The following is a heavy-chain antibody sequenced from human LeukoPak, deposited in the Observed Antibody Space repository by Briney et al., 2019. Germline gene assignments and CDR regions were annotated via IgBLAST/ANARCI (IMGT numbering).Heavy chain of an antibody. CDR1: GFTVSSNY. Sequence: GGSLRLSCAASGFTVSSNYMSWVRQAPGKGLEWVSVIYSGGSTYYADSVKGRFTISRDNSKNTLYLQMNSLRAEDTAVYYCARVGLWFVELHENWGQGTLVTVSS. V-gene: IGHV3-66*01. CDR3: ARVGLWFVELHEN. D-gene: IGHD3-10*01. J-gene: IGHJ4*02. CDR2: IYSGGST.